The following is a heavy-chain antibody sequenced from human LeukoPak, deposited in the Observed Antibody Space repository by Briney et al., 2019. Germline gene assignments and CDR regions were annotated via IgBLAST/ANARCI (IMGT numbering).Heavy chain of an antibody. CDR1: GGSISSYY. V-gene: IGHV4-59*01. CDR2: IHYGGST. D-gene: IGHD3-22*01. J-gene: IGHJ3*01. Sequence: SETLSLTCIVSGGSISSYYWSWIRQPPGKGLEWIGYIHYGGSTNYNPSLKSRVTISVDTSKKQFSLNMSSVTPADTALYYCARDSVDESSGYYPSGAFDLWGQGTLVTVSS. CDR3: ARDSVDESSGYYPSGAFDL.